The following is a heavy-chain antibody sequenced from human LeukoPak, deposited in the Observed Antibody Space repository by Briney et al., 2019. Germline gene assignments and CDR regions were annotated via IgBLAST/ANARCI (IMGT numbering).Heavy chain of an antibody. CDR1: GGSFSGYY. V-gene: IGHV4-34*01. Sequence: SETLSLTCAVHGGSFSGYYWSWIRQPPGKGLEWIGEINHSGSTNYNPSLKSRVTISVDTSKNQFSLKLSSVTAADTAAYYCARATNNYDFWSGYQFDPWGQGTLVTVSS. D-gene: IGHD3-3*01. CDR2: INHSGST. CDR3: ARATNNYDFWSGYQFDP. J-gene: IGHJ5*02.